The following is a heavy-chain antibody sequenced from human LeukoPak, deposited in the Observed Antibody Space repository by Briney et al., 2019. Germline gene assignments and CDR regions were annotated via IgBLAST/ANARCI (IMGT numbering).Heavy chain of an antibody. Sequence: ASVKVCCKSSGYTFTSYGISWVRQAPGQGLEWMGWISAYNGNTNYAQKLQGRVTMTTDTSTSTAYMELRSLRSDDTAVYYCARARQLELPPAPNWFDPWGQGTLVTVSS. D-gene: IGHD1-7*01. V-gene: IGHV1-18*01. CDR3: ARARQLELPPAPNWFDP. CDR1: GYTFTSYG. CDR2: ISAYNGNT. J-gene: IGHJ5*02.